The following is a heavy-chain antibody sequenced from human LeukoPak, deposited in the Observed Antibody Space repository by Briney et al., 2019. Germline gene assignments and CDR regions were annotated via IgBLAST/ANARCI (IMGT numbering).Heavy chain of an antibody. CDR2: IYYSGST. J-gene: IGHJ4*02. CDR1: VGSISSSSYY. D-gene: IGHD3-3*01. V-gene: IGHV4-39*07. Sequence: PSETLSLTCTVSVGSISSSSYYWGWIRQPPGKGLEWIGSIYYSGSTYYNPSLKSRVTISVDTSKNQFSLKLSSVTAADTAVYYCARDPSGYYTSFDYWGQGTLVTVSS. CDR3: ARDPSGYYTSFDY.